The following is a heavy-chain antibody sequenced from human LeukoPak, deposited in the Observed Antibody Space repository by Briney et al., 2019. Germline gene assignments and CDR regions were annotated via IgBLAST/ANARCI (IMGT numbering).Heavy chain of an antibody. CDR3: SRERYSYGPFDY. Sequence: PGGTLRLSCAAPGFTFNTYGMSWVRQAPGKGLQWVGFIRSKAYGGTTEYAASVKGRFTISRDDSTRIAYLQMNSLKTDDTGVYYCSRERYSYGPFDYWGQGTLVTVSS. CDR1: GFTFNTYG. V-gene: IGHV3-49*04. D-gene: IGHD5-18*01. CDR2: IRSKAYGGTT. J-gene: IGHJ4*02.